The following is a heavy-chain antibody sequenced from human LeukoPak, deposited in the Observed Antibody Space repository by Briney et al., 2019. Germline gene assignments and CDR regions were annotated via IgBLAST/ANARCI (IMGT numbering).Heavy chain of an antibody. D-gene: IGHD2-2*01. CDR2: ISSSGSTI. CDR1: GFTFSSYE. Sequence: GGSLRLSCAASGFTFSSYEMNWVRQAPGKGLEWASYISSSGSTIYYADSVKGRFTISRDNAKNSLYLQMNSLRAEDTAVYYCARGGDIVVVPAASFDPWGQGTLVTVSS. V-gene: IGHV3-48*03. CDR3: ARGGDIVVVPAASFDP. J-gene: IGHJ5*02.